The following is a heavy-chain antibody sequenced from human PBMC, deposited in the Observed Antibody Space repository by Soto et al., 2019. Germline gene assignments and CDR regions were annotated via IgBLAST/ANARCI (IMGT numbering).Heavy chain of an antibody. V-gene: IGHV3-23*01. Sequence: EVQRLESGGGLVQPGGSLRLSCAASGFTFSSYAMSWVRQAPGKGLEWVSAISGSGGSTYYADSVKGRFTISRDNSKNTLYLQMNSLRAEDTAVYYCAKGKGSGSYYINFDYWGQGTLVTVSS. D-gene: IGHD3-10*01. CDR3: AKGKGSGSYYINFDY. J-gene: IGHJ4*02. CDR1: GFTFSSYA. CDR2: ISGSGGST.